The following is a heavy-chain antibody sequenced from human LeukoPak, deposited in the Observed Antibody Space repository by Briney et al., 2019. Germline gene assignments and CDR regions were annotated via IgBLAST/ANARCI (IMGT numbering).Heavy chain of an antibody. CDR3: ARVSFYYYMDV. CDR1: GGSISSSSYY. J-gene: IGHJ6*03. CDR2: IYYRGNT. Sequence: SSETLSLTCIVSGGSISSSSYYWGWIRQPPGKGLEWIGSIYYRGNTYYNPSLKSRVTISVDTSKNQFSLKLSSVTAADTAVYYCARVSFYYYMDVWGKGTTVTVSS. V-gene: IGHV4-39*01. D-gene: IGHD1-1*01.